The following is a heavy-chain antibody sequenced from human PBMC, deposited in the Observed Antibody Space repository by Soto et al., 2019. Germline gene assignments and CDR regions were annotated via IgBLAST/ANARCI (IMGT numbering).Heavy chain of an antibody. D-gene: IGHD6-13*01. CDR3: AIHPGIAAAGVAFYFDY. J-gene: IGHJ4*02. CDR2: ISGSGGST. V-gene: IGHV3-23*01. CDR1: GFTFSSYA. Sequence: PGGSLRLSCAASGFTFSSYAMRWVRQAPGKGLEWVSAISGSGGSTYYADSVKGRFTISRDNSKNTLYLQMNSLRAEDTAVYYCAIHPGIAAAGVAFYFDYWGQGTLVTVSS.